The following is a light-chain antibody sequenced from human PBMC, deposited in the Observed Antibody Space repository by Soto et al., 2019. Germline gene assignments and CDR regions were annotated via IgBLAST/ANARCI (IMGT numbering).Light chain of an antibody. CDR2: GSS. CDR1: QNVYNNY. Sequence: EIVLTQSPGTLSLSPGEIATLSCRAIQNVYNNYIAWYQQKPGQAPRTVIYGSSISATGIPERFSGSGSGTDFTLSISRLEPEDSAVYYCQQYRXSITFGGGTKV. J-gene: IGKJ4*01. CDR3: QQYRXSIT. V-gene: IGKV3-20*01.